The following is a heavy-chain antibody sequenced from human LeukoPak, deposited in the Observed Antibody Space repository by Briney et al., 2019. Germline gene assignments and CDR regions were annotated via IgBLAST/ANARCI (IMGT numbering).Heavy chain of an antibody. J-gene: IGHJ4*02. Sequence: SVKVSCKASGGTFSSYAISWVRQAPGQGLEWMGGIIPIFGTANYAQKFQGRVTITTDESTSTAYMELSSLRSEDTAVYYCATDRIAVAGTFPFDYWGQGTLVTVSS. V-gene: IGHV1-69*05. CDR3: ATDRIAVAGTFPFDY. CDR1: GGTFSSYA. D-gene: IGHD6-19*01. CDR2: IIPIFGTA.